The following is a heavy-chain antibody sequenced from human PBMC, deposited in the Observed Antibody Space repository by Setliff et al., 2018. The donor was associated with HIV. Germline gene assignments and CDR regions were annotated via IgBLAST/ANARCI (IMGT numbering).Heavy chain of an antibody. J-gene: IGHJ3*02. Sequence: VASVKVSCKASGYTFTSYGISWVRQAPGQGLEWMGSFDPEEGITIYAQKFQGRVTMTEDTSADTAYMDLSRLRSDDTAVYYCARGGGGPSALDIWGQGTMVTVSS. CDR1: GYTFTSYG. D-gene: IGHD2-15*01. CDR2: FDPEEGIT. V-gene: IGHV1-18*01. CDR3: ARGGGGPSALDI.